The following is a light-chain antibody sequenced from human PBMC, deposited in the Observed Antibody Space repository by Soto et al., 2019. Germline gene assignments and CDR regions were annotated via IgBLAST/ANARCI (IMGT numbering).Light chain of an antibody. Sequence: EIVLTQSPATLSLSPGERATLSCRASQSISSYLAWYQQKPGQAPRLLIFDVSNRATGIPARFSGSGSGTDFTLTIRSLEPYDFAVYYCQQRSNWPLTFGGGTKVEIK. J-gene: IGKJ4*01. V-gene: IGKV3-11*01. CDR2: DVS. CDR1: QSISSY. CDR3: QQRSNWPLT.